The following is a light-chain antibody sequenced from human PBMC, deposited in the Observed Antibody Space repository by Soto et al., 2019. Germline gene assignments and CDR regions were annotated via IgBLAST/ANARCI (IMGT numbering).Light chain of an antibody. CDR3: QHYNNWPPYT. Sequence: EIVMTQSPATLSVSPGERATLSCRATQSVNSNLAWYQQKSGQAPRLLIYAASTRATGIPARFSGSGSGTEFTLTIRSLQSEDFAVYYCQHYNNWPPYTFGQGTKLEIK. CDR2: AAS. J-gene: IGKJ2*01. V-gene: IGKV3-15*01. CDR1: QSVNSN.